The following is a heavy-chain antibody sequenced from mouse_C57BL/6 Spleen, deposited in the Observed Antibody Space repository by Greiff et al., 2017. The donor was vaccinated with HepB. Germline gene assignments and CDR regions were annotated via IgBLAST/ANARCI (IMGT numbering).Heavy chain of an antibody. Sequence: QVQLQQSGPELVKPGASVKISCKASGYAFSSSWMNWVKQRPGKGLEWIGRIYPGDGDTNYNGKFKGKATLTADKSSSTAYMQLSSLTSEDSAVYFCARSTMVTTDCWGQGTTLTVSS. D-gene: IGHD2-2*01. CDR3: ARSTMVTTDC. V-gene: IGHV1-82*01. CDR1: GYAFSSSW. CDR2: IYPGDGDT. J-gene: IGHJ2*01.